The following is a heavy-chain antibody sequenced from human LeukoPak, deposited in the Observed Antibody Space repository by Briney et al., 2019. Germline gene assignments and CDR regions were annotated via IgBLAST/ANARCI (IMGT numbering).Heavy chain of an antibody. V-gene: IGHV3-69-1*01. CDR2: ISSSSTI. CDR1: GFTFSDYY. Sequence: GGSLRLSCAASGFTFSDYYMNWVRQAPGKGLEWVSSISSSSTIYYAGSVKGRFIISRDNAKNSLYLQMNSLRAEDTAVYYCARVEVAVAIDYWGQGTLVTVSS. D-gene: IGHD6-19*01. CDR3: ARVEVAVAIDY. J-gene: IGHJ4*02.